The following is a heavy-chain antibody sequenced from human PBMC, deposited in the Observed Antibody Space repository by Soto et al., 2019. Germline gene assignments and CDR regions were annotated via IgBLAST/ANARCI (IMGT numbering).Heavy chain of an antibody. Sequence: ASVKVSCKASGYTFSGYYIHWLRHAPGQGLEWMGWINPNSGGTNYAQKFQGRATVTRDTPTSTAYMELSRLTSDDTAVYYCARSLTEGYCTITGGYTRALYGMDVWGQGTTVTVSS. CDR3: ARSLTEGYCTITGGYTRALYGMDV. V-gene: IGHV1-2*02. CDR1: GYTFSGYY. D-gene: IGHD2-2*02. J-gene: IGHJ6*02. CDR2: INPNSGGT.